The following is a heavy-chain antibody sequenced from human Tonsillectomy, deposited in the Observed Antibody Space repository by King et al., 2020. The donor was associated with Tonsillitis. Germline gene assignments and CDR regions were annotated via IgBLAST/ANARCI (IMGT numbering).Heavy chain of an antibody. D-gene: IGHD3-10*01. J-gene: IGHJ4*02. CDR2: INPGGCGK. CDR1: VFTVSNCW. CDR3: ARDIDGSLDY. V-gene: IGHV3-7*01. Sequence: VQLVESGGGLVQPGGSLRLSCAASVFTVSNCWMAWVRQAPGKGIEWVADINPGGCGKNYVDSVKGRVTISRENAKNSLYLQRNSLRAEDTAVYYCARDIDGSLDYWGQGTLVTVSS.